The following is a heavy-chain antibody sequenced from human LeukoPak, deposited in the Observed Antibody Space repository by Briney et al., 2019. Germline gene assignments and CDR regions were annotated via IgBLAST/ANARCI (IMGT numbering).Heavy chain of an antibody. D-gene: IGHD5-18*01. J-gene: IGHJ6*02. Sequence: GGSLRLSCAASGFTVSPNYMSWVRQAPGKGLEWVSIIFSGGATYYADSVKGRFTISRENSKNTLYLQMTNLRVEDTAVYYCAREVGDTALNYFGIDVWGQGTTVIVS. V-gene: IGHV3-53*01. CDR3: AREVGDTALNYFGIDV. CDR1: GFTVSPNY. CDR2: IFSGGAT.